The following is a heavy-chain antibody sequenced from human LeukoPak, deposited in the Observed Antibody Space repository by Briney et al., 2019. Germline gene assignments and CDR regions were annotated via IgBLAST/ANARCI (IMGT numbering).Heavy chain of an antibody. V-gene: IGHV1-69*13. CDR2: IIPIFGTA. J-gene: IGHJ4*02. CDR3: TREGVGNNQGSFDY. Sequence: GASVKVSCKASGGTFTTYAINWVRQAPGQGLEWMGGIIPIFGTANYAQNFQGRVTITADESTSTAYMELSSLRSEDTAVYYCTREGVGNNQGSFDYWGQGTLVTVSS. D-gene: IGHD5-24*01. CDR1: GGTFTTYA.